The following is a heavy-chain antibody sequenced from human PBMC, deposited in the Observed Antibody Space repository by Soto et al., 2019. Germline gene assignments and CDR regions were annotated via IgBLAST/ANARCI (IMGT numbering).Heavy chain of an antibody. CDR2: ISGSGGST. D-gene: IGHD6-13*01. Sequence: EVQLLESGGGLVQPGGSLRLSCAASGFTFSSYAMSWVRQAPGKGLEWVSTISGSGGSTYYADSVKGRFPISRDNSKNTLYLQMNSLRAEDTAVYYCAKDVGGIAAWSYFNYWGQGTLVTVSS. CDR3: AKDVGGIAAWSYFNY. V-gene: IGHV3-23*01. CDR1: GFTFSSYA. J-gene: IGHJ4*02.